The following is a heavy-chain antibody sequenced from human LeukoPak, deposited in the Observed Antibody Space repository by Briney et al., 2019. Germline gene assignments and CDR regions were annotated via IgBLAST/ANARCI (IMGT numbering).Heavy chain of an antibody. D-gene: IGHD3-10*01. CDR1: GGSFSGYY. CDR3: ARGAKYGSGSYYYYYYGMDV. CDR2: INHSGST. J-gene: IGHJ6*02. Sequence: PSETLSLTCAVYGGSFSGYYWSWIRQPPGKGLEWIGEINHSGSTNYNPSLKSRVTISVDTSKNQFSLKLSSVTAADTAVYYCARGAKYGSGSYYYYYYGMDVWGQGTTVTVSS. V-gene: IGHV4-34*01.